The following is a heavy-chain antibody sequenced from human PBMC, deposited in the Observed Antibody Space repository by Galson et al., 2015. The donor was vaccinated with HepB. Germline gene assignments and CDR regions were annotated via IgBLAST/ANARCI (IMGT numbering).Heavy chain of an antibody. J-gene: IGHJ3*01. CDR3: ARSGYGGNSGYAAFDV. D-gene: IGHD4-23*01. CDR2: IYSGGST. CDR1: GFTVSSNY. Sequence: SLRLSCAASGFTVSSNYMSWVRQAPGKGLEWVSVIYSGGSTYYADSVKGRFTISRDNAKNSLYLQMNSLRDEDTAVYYCARSGYGGNSGYAAFDVWGQGTMVTVSS. V-gene: IGHV3-53*01.